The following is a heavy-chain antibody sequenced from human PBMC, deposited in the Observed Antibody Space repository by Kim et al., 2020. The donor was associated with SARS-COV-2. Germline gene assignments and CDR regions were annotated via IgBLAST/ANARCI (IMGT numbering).Heavy chain of an antibody. CDR3: ATGTPYCSSTSCYTSWFDP. CDR2: FDPEDGET. CDR1: GYTLTELS. D-gene: IGHD2-2*02. Sequence: ASVKVSCKVSGYTLTELSMHWVRQAPGKGLEWMGGFDPEDGETIYAHKFQGRVTMTEDTSTDTAYMELSSLRSEYTAVYYCATGTPYCSSTSCYTSWFDPWGQGTLVTVSS. V-gene: IGHV1-24*01. J-gene: IGHJ5*02.